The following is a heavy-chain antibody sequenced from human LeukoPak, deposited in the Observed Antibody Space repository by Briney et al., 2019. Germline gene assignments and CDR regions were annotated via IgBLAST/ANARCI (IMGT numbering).Heavy chain of an antibody. Sequence: ASVKVSCKASGYTFTSYDINWVRQATGEGLEWMGWMNPNSDNTGYAPKFQGRVTMTRDTSISTAYMELSSLRFEDTAVYYCVRAANTTAYYSSWFDPWGQGTLVTVSS. CDR2: MNPNSDNT. CDR3: VRAANTTAYYSSWFDP. CDR1: GYTFTSYD. J-gene: IGHJ5*02. V-gene: IGHV1-8*02. D-gene: IGHD3-9*01.